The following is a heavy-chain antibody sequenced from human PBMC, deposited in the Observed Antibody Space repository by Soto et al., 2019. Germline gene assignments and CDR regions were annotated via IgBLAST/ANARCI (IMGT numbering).Heavy chain of an antibody. J-gene: IGHJ4*02. CDR3: AREGLAGTTVPFDF. D-gene: IGHD4-17*01. V-gene: IGHV3-30*03. Sequence: QVQLVESGGGVVQPGRSLRLSCAASGFTFSSYGMHWVRQAPGKGLEWVAVISYDGSNKYYADSVKGRFTISRDNSKNTLYLQMNSLRAEDTAVYYCAREGLAGTTVPFDFWGQGTLVTVSS. CDR1: GFTFSSYG. CDR2: ISYDGSNK.